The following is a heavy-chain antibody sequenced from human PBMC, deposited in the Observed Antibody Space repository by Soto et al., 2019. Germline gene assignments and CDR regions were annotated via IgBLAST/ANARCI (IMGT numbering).Heavy chain of an antibody. Sequence: QLQLQESGPGLVKSSETLSLTCTVSGGSTSGRSQYWAWIRQSPGRGLEWIASIFFGGITYYSPSLKTRATISVDTSNKQVFLKLTSVTAADTAVYYCAREVTLPGHFDIWGQGTAVTVSS. D-gene: IGHD1-26*01. J-gene: IGHJ3*02. CDR3: AREVTLPGHFDI. CDR1: GGSTSGRSQY. CDR2: IFFGGIT. V-gene: IGHV4-39*02.